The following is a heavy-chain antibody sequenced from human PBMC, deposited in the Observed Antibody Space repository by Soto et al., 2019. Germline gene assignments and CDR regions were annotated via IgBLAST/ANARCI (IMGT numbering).Heavy chain of an antibody. D-gene: IGHD5-12*01. CDR3: AREYSGYDIYFDY. CDR1: GFTFSSYA. Sequence: QVQLVESGGGVVQPGRSLRLSCAASGFTFSSYAMHWVRQAPGKGLEWVAVISYDGSNKYYADSVKGRFTISRDNSKNSRYLQMNSLRAEDTAVYYCAREYSGYDIYFDYWGQGTVVTVSS. V-gene: IGHV3-30*14. CDR2: ISYDGSNK. J-gene: IGHJ4*02.